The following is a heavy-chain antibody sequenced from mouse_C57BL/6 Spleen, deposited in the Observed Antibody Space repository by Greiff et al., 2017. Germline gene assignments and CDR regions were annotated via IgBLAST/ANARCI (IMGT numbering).Heavy chain of an antibody. J-gene: IGHJ1*03. CDR2: ISDGGSYT. Sequence: EVKVEESGGGLVKPGGSLKLSCAASGFTFSSYAMSWVRQTPEKRLEWVATISDGGSYTYYPDNVKGRFTISRDNAKNNLYLQMSHLKSEDTAMYYCARGDYYDWYFDVWGTGTTVTVSS. CDR1: GFTFSSYA. CDR3: ARGDYYDWYFDV. D-gene: IGHD2-1*01. V-gene: IGHV5-4*03.